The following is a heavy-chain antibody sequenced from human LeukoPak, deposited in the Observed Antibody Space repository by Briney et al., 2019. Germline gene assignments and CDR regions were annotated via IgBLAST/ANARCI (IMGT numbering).Heavy chain of an antibody. D-gene: IGHD3-16*01. CDR1: GGSISSSTYH. CDR3: ARDNEGGFDY. J-gene: IGHJ4*02. CDR2: IYRSGST. Sequence: PSETLSLTCSVSGGSISSSTYHWSWIRQPAGKGLEWIGRIYRSGSTNFNPSLKSRATISVDTSKNEFSLRLRSVTAADTAIYYCARDNEGGFDYWGQGTLVTVSS. V-gene: IGHV4-61*02.